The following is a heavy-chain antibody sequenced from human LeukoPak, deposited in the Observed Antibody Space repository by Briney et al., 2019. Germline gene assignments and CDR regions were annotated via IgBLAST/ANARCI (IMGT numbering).Heavy chain of an antibody. CDR3: ARESWGWSVGISLFDY. CDR1: GFTFSSYS. J-gene: IGHJ4*02. V-gene: IGHV3-21*01. D-gene: IGHD3-16*01. CDR2: ISSSSSYI. Sequence: GGSLRLSCAASGFTFSSYSMNWVRQAPGKGLEWVSSISSSSSYIYYADSVKGRFTISRDNAKNSLYLQMNSLRAEDTAVYYCARESWGWSVGISLFDYWGQGTLVTVSS.